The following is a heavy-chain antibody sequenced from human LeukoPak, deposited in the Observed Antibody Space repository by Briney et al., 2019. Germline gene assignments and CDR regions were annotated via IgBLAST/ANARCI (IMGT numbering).Heavy chain of an antibody. CDR1: GLTFSSYA. CDR3: AKDPPYIVVVPAAKGGDY. Sequence: QPGGSLRLSCAASGLTFSSYAMSWVRQAPGEGLEWVSAISGSGGSTYYADCVEGRLTISRDHSKNTLYLQMNSLRAEDTAVYYCAKDPPYIVVVPAAKGGDYWGQGTLVTVS. D-gene: IGHD2-2*01. J-gene: IGHJ4*02. V-gene: IGHV3-23*01. CDR2: ISGSGGST.